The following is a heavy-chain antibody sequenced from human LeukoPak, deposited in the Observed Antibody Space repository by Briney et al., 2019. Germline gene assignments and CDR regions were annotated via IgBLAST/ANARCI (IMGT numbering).Heavy chain of an antibody. Sequence: ASVKVSCKASGYTFTSYGISWVRQAPGQGLEWMGWFSAYNGNTNYAQKLQGKVTLTTDTSTSTAYMEVRSLRSDDTVVYYGARDDYYDSSGYERFYYGRDVWGQGTRVSVSS. CDR1: GYTFTSYG. D-gene: IGHD3-22*01. J-gene: IGHJ6*01. CDR2: FSAYNGNT. CDR3: ARDDYYDSSGYERFYYGRDV. V-gene: IGHV1-18*01.